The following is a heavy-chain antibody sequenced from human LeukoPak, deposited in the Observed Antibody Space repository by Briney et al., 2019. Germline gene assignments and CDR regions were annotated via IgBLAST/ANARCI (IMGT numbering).Heavy chain of an antibody. D-gene: IGHD5-24*01. CDR2: INHSGST. CDR1: GGSFSGYY. J-gene: IGHJ4*02. Sequence: SEALSLTCAVYGGSFSGYYWTWIRQPPGRGLEWIGEINHSGSTNYNPSLKSRVTISVDTPKSQFSLKLNSVTAADPAMYYCARGRDPYWGQGTLVTVSS. V-gene: IGHV4-34*01. CDR3: ARGRDPY.